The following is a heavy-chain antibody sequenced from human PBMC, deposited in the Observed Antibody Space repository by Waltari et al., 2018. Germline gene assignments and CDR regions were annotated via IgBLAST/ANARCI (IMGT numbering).Heavy chain of an antibody. D-gene: IGHD1-1*01. CDR3: ATYMGASVGTAAFDV. CDR2: ISDNGAT. CDR1: GASITSTKHY. J-gene: IGHJ3*01. V-gene: IGHV4-39*02. Sequence: QLQLQESGPGLVMPSANLSPTCSFSGASITSTKHYWGWIRQPPGQGLDWIATISDNGATYSSPSLRGRVTVSRDTSMNYVSLKLGSVTAADTAVYYCATYMGASVGTAAFDVWGQGTMVTVSS.